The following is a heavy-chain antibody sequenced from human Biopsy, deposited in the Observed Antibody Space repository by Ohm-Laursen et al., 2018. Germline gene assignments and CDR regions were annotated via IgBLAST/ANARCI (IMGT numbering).Heavy chain of an antibody. J-gene: IGHJ4*02. D-gene: IGHD6-19*01. CDR2: ISNIGST. Sequence: PSQTLSLTCIVSGASVTSGSYYWSWIRQPPGKGLEWLGYISNIGSTNYNPSLKSRVTISVDTSKNHFSLKLTSVTAADTAVYYCARESALAGDFDSWGQGTLVTVSS. CDR3: ARESALAGDFDS. V-gene: IGHV4-61*01. CDR1: GASVTSGSYY.